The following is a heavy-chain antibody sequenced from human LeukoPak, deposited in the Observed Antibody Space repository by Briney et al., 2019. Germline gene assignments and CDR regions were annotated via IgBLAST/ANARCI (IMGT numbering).Heavy chain of an antibody. V-gene: IGHV3-30*02. Sequence: PGGSLRLSCAASGFTFSSYGMHWVRQAPGKGLEWVAFIRYDGSNKYYADSVKGRFTISRDNSKNTLYLQMNSLRAEDTAVYYCARVARAGYYYYYYMDVWGKGTTVTISS. CDR2: IRYDGSNK. J-gene: IGHJ6*03. CDR1: GFTFSSYG. CDR3: ARVARAGYYYYYYMDV.